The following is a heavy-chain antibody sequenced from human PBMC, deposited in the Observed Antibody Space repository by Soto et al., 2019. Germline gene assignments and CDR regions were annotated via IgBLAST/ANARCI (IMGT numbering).Heavy chain of an antibody. CDR1: GGSISSYY. J-gene: IGHJ4*02. D-gene: IGHD4-17*01. CDR3: ARGDDYGDFFDY. V-gene: IGHV4-59*08. Sequence: SETLSLTCTVSGGSISSYYWSWIRQPPGKGLEWIGYIYYSGSTNYNPSLKSRVTISVDTSKNQFSLKLSSVTAADTAVYYCARGDDYGDFFDYWGQGTLVTVSS. CDR2: IYYSGST.